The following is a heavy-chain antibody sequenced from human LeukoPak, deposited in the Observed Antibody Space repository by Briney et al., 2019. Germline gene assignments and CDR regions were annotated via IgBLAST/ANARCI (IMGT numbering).Heavy chain of an antibody. V-gene: IGHV1-8*01. J-gene: IGHJ6*02. CDR2: KNPNSGNT. D-gene: IGHD3-10*01. CDR3: ARAATMVRGVIRYYYYYGMDV. CDR1: GYTFTSYD. Sequence: GASVKVSCKASGYTFTSYDINWVRQATGQGLEWMGWKNPNSGNTGYAQKFQGRVTMTRNTSISTAYMELSSLRSEDTAVYYCARAATMVRGVIRYYYYYGMDVWGQGTTVTVSS.